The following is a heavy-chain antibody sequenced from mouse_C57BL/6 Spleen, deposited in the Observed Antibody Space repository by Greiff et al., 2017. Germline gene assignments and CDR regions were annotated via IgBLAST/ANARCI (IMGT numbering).Heavy chain of an antibody. CDR3: ARQTDYGSSRYWYFEV. D-gene: IGHD1-1*01. CDR1: GFTFSSYG. Sequence: EVQLVESGGDLVKPGGSLKLSCAASGFTFSSYGMSWVRQTPDKRLEWVATISSGGSYTYYPDSVKGPFTISRDNAKNTLYLQMSGLKSEDTAMYYCARQTDYGSSRYWYFEVWGTGTTVTVSS. CDR2: ISSGGSYT. J-gene: IGHJ1*03. V-gene: IGHV5-6*01.